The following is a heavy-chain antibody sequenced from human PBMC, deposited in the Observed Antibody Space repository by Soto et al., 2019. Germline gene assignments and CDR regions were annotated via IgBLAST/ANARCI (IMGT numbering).Heavy chain of an antibody. CDR3: ARGSKDYYGLDV. J-gene: IGHJ6*02. CDR2: IWYDGSKK. V-gene: IGHV3-33*01. Sequence: GGSLRLSCAASGFTFSSYAMHWVRQAPGKGLEWVAVIWYDGSKKYYADSVKGRFTISRDNSNNTLYLQMNSLRAEDTAVYYCARGSKDYYGLDVWGQGTTVTV. CDR1: GFTFSSYA.